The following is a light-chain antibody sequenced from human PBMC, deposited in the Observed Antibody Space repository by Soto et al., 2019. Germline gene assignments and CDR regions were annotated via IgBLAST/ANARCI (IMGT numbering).Light chain of an antibody. Sequence: DIQMTQSPSTLSASVGDRVTITCRASQSISSWLAWYQQKPGKAPKLLIYKASSLESGVPSRFSGSGSGTEYSRTISSLQPDDFPTYYCQQYNSYRTLGQGTKVESK. CDR3: QQYNSYRT. CDR2: KAS. CDR1: QSISSW. J-gene: IGKJ1*01. V-gene: IGKV1-5*03.